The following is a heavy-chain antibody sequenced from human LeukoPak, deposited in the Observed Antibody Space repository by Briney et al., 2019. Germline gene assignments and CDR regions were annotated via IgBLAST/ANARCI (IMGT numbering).Heavy chain of an antibody. CDR2: IYYSGST. CDR1: GGSISSYY. V-gene: IGHV4-59*01. Sequence: SETLSLTCTDSGGSISSYYWSWIRQPPGKGLEWIGYIYYSGSTNYNPSLKSRVTISVDTSKNQFSLKLSSVTAADTAVYYCARVVVRNWFDPWGQGTLVTVSS. D-gene: IGHD6-6*01. CDR3: ARVVVRNWFDP. J-gene: IGHJ5*02.